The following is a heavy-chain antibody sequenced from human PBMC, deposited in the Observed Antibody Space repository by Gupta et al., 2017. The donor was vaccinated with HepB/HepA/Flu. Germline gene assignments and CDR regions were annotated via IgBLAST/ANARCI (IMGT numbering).Heavy chain of an antibody. V-gene: IGHV3-23*01. J-gene: IGHJ4*02. D-gene: IGHD6-19*01. CDR3: AKGGSVAGLIQDY. CDR2: VSVSGLTT. Sequence: RQAPGKGPEWVSTVSVSGLTTYYADSVRGRFTISRDNSKNMLFLQMNSLRAEDTAIYYCAKGGSVAGLIQDYWGQGTLVTVSS.